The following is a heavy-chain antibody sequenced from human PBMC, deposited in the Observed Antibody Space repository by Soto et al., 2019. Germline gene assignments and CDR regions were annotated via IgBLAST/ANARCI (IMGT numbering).Heavy chain of an antibody. J-gene: IGHJ6*02. CDR1: GFTFDDYA. CDR2: ISWNSGSK. V-gene: IGHV3-9*01. Sequence: GGSLRLSCAASGFTFDDYAMHWVRQAPGKGLEWVSVISWNSGSKGYADSVKGRFTISRDNTKNSLYLQMNSLRTEDTALYYCERSPPNYYYGMDVWGQGTTVTVSS. CDR3: ERSPPNYYYGMDV.